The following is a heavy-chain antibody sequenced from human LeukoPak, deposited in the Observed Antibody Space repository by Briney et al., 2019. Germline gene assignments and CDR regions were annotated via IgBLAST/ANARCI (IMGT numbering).Heavy chain of an antibody. J-gene: IGHJ4*02. CDR1: GGSFSGYY. CDR3: ARESVSAIVVFSRYHFDY. V-gene: IGHV4-34*01. CDR2: INHSGST. D-gene: IGHD3-22*01. Sequence: SETLSLTCAVYGGSFSGYYWSWIRQPPGKGLEWIGEINHSGSTNYNPSLKSRVTISVDTSKNQFSLKLSSVTAADTAVYYCARESVSAIVVFSRYHFDYWGQGTLVTVSS.